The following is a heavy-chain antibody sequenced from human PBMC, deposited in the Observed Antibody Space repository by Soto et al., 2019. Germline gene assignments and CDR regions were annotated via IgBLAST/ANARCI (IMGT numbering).Heavy chain of an antibody. V-gene: IGHV4-30-4*01. D-gene: IGHD1-26*01. CDR1: GGSISSADDC. J-gene: IGHJ4*02. CDR3: PRGPSGDKVDY. Sequence: QVQLQESGPGLVEPSQTLSLTCTVSGGSISSADDCWSWIRQSPGKGLEWIGHIYDSGNTYSNPSLKSRVTISVDTSKNQFSLKLSSVTAADTAVYYCPRGPSGDKVDYWGQGTLVTVSS. CDR2: IYDSGNT.